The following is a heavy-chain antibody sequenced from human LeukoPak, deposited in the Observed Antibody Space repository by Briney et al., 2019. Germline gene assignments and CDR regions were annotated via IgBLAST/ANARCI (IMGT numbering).Heavy chain of an antibody. D-gene: IGHD3-22*01. CDR1: GYTFASYY. CDR3: ASHNYYDGSD. CDR2: INPNSGGT. J-gene: IGHJ4*02. V-gene: IGHV1-2*06. Sequence: GASVKVSCKASGYTFASYYMHWVRQAPGQGLEWMGRINPNSGGTNYAQKFQGRVTMTRDTSISTAYMELSRLRSDDTAVYHCASHNYYDGSDWGQGTLVTVSS.